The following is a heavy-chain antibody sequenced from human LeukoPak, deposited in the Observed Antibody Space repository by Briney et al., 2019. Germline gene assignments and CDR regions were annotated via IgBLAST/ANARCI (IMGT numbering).Heavy chain of an antibody. Sequence: SETLSLTCAVYGGSFSGYYWSWIRQPPGKGLEWIGEINHSGSTNYNPSLKSRVTISVDTSKNQFSLKLSSVTAADTPVYYCARTHPGGRLARTWGQGTLVTVSS. J-gene: IGHJ4*02. D-gene: IGHD3-9*01. V-gene: IGHV4-34*01. CDR3: ARTHPGGRLART. CDR1: GGSFSGYY. CDR2: INHSGST.